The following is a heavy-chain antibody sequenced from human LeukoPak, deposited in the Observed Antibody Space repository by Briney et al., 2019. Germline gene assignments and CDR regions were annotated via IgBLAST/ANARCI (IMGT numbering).Heavy chain of an antibody. CDR2: IYYSGST. D-gene: IGHD3-22*01. CDR1: GGSISSSTYH. Sequence: PSETLSLTCTVSGGSISSSTYHWGWIRQPPGKGLEWIGSIYYSGSTYYNPSLKSRVTISVDTSKNQFSLKLSSVTAADTAVYFCARPTFSGYYSGPFDIWGQGTIVTVSS. J-gene: IGHJ3*02. V-gene: IGHV4-39*01. CDR3: ARPTFSGYYSGPFDI.